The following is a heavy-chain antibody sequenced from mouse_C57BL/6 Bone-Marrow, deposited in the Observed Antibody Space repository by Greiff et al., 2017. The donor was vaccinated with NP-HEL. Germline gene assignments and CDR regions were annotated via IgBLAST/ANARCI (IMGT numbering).Heavy chain of an antibody. CDR2: ISGGGGNT. D-gene: IGHD2-12*01. CDR1: GFTFSSYT. V-gene: IGHV5-9*01. CDR3: AREGSELRLLYWYFDV. Sequence: EVKLVESGGGLVKPGGSLKLSCAASGFTFSSYTMSWVRQTPEKRLEWVATISGGGGNTYYPDSVKGRFPISRDNAKNTLYLRMSSLRSEDTALYYCAREGSELRLLYWYFDVWGTGTTVTVSS. J-gene: IGHJ1*03.